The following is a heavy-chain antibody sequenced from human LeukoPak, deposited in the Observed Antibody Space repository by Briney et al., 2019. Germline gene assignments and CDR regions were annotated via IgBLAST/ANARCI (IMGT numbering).Heavy chain of an antibody. CDR3: ATDSSGWVDY. Sequence: SETLSLTCTVSGYSISSGYYWGWIRQPPGKGLEWIGRIYTSGSTNYNPSLKSRVTISVDTSKNQFSLKLSSVTAADTAVYYCATDSSGWVDYWGQGTLVTVSS. CDR2: IYTSGST. J-gene: IGHJ4*02. CDR1: GYSISSGYY. V-gene: IGHV4-38-2*02. D-gene: IGHD6-19*01.